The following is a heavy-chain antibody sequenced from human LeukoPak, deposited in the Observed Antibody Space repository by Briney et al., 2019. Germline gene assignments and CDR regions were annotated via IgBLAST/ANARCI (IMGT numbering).Heavy chain of an antibody. D-gene: IGHD1-7*01. CDR3: ARDRRDWNYLSRWFDP. CDR2: ISWNSNSI. Sequence: GGSLRLSCAASRFTFDDYGMHWVRPAPGKGRERVSGISWNSNSIGCADSVKGRFTISRDNAKNSLYLQMNSLRAEDTAVYYCARDRRDWNYLSRWFDPWGQGTLVTVSS. J-gene: IGHJ5*02. CDR1: RFTFDDYG. V-gene: IGHV3-9*01.